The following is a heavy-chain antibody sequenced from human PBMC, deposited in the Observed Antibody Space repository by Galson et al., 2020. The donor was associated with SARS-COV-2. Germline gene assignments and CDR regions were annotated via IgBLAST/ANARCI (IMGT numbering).Heavy chain of an antibody. CDR3: ARDDWASRWVFTAMVTLPDY. V-gene: IGHV3-30*04. D-gene: IGHD5-18*01. J-gene: IGHJ4*02. CDR1: GFTFSSDA. Sequence: GGSLRLSCAASGFTFSSDAMHWVRQAPGKGLEWVAVISYDGSNKYYADSVKGRFTISRDNSKNTLYLQMNSLRAEDTAVYYCARDDWASRWVFTAMVTLPDYWGQGTLVTVSS. CDR2: ISYDGSNK.